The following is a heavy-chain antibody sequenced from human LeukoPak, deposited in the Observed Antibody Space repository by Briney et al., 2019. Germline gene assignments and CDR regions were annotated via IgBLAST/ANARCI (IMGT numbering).Heavy chain of an antibody. J-gene: IGHJ4*02. D-gene: IGHD1-26*01. Sequence: SETLSLTCTVSGGSISSSSYYWGWIRQPPGKGLEWIGSIYYSGSTYYNPSLKSRVTISVDTSKNQFSLKLSSVTAADTAVYYCARVAGSYPLSSFEYWGQGTLVTVSS. V-gene: IGHV4-39*07. CDR2: IYYSGST. CDR1: GGSISSSSYY. CDR3: ARVAGSYPLSSFEY.